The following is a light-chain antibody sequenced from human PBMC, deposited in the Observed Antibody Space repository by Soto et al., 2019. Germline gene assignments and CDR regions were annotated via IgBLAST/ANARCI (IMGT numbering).Light chain of an antibody. CDR2: DVT. V-gene: IGLV2-14*01. CDR1: SSDVGGYNS. Sequence: QSVLTQPASVSGSPGQSITISCTGISSDVGGYNSVSWYQQHPGKAPKLMIYDVTNRPSGVSNRFSGSKSGNTASLTISGLQAEDEADYYCSSYSTSSTNYVFGAGTKVTVL. CDR3: SSYSTSSTNYV. J-gene: IGLJ1*01.